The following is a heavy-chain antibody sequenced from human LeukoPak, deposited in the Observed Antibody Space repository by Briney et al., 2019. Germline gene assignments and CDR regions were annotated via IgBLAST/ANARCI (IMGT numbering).Heavy chain of an antibody. Sequence: SETLSLTCTVSGGSISSYYWSWIRQPPGKGLEWIGFIYYSGSTNYNPSLKSRVTLSVDTSKNQFSLKLSSVTAADTAVYYCAGGYSSGWAGLEDYWGQGTLVTVSS. CDR1: GGSISSYY. V-gene: IGHV4-59*01. D-gene: IGHD6-19*01. J-gene: IGHJ4*02. CDR2: IYYSGST. CDR3: AGGYSSGWAGLEDY.